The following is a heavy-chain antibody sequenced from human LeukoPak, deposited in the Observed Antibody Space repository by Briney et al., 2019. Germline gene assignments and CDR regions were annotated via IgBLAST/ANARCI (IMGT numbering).Heavy chain of an antibody. V-gene: IGHV3-30-3*01. CDR3: ARHDNSGYYRFDY. D-gene: IGHD3-22*01. CDR2: ISYDGSKK. Sequence: GGSLRLSCAASGFTFSSYAMHWVRQAPGKGLEWVAVISYDGSKKYYADSVKGRFTISRDNSKNTLYLQMNSLRAEDTAVYYCARHDNSGYYRFDYWGQGTLVTVSS. CDR1: GFTFSSYA. J-gene: IGHJ4*02.